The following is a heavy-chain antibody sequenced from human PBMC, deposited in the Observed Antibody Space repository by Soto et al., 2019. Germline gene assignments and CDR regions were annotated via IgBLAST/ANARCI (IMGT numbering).Heavy chain of an antibody. Sequence: GASVKVSCKASGGTFSSYAISWVRQAPGQGLEWMGGIIPIFGTANYAQKFQGRVTITADESTGTAYMELSSLRSEDTAVYYSASGHFTIFGVVIKVGAFDIWGQGTMVTVSS. CDR1: GGTFSSYA. D-gene: IGHD3-3*01. J-gene: IGHJ3*02. CDR2: IIPIFGTA. CDR3: ASGHFTIFGVVIKVGAFDI. V-gene: IGHV1-69*13.